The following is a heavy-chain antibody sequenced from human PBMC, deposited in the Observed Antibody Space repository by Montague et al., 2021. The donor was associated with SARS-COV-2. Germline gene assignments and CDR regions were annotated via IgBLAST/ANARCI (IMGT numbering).Heavy chain of an antibody. Sequence: SETLFLTCSVSGFSISSGYYWGWIRQTPGEGLEWIGSRYQNGATYYSPSLKRPVTILLDTSKNQFSLSLTSVTAADTAVYYCARHRNYGDHSLDNWFHPWGQGTLVTVSS. CDR1: GFSISSGYY. CDR3: ARHRNYGDHSLDNWFHP. CDR2: RYQNGAT. V-gene: IGHV4-38-2*02. J-gene: IGHJ5*02. D-gene: IGHD4-17*01.